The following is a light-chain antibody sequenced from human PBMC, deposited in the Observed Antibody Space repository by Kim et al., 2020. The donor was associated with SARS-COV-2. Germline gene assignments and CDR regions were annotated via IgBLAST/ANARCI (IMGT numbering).Light chain of an antibody. Sequence: QSALTQPASVSGSPGQHITISCTGTISEIGTYNFVSWYQHYPGKAPKLIIYDITSRPSGVSNRFSGSKSGNTASLTISGLQPEDEADYFCCSFTTASTWMFGGGTQLTVL. V-gene: IGLV2-14*03. CDR3: CSFTTASTWM. CDR2: DIT. CDR1: ISEIGTYNF. J-gene: IGLJ3*02.